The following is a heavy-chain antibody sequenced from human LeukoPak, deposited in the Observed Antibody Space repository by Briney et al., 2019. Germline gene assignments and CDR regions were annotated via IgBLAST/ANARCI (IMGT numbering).Heavy chain of an antibody. J-gene: IGHJ4*02. CDR2: ISGSGGST. CDR1: GFTFSNYA. D-gene: IGHD6-13*01. CDR3: AKNAAFGLLDY. Sequence: GGSLRLSCAASGFTFSNYAMSWVRQAPGKGLEWVSAISGSGGSTYYADSLKGRFTISRDNSKNTLYLQMNSLRAEDTAIYYCAKNAAFGLLDYWGQGTQVTVSS. V-gene: IGHV3-23*01.